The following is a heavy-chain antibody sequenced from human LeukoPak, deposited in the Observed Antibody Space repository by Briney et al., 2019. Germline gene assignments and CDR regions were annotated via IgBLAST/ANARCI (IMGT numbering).Heavy chain of an antibody. CDR3: ARSVSLAVAGLYAFDI. CDR2: IYASGST. J-gene: IGHJ3*02. V-gene: IGHV4-4*07. Sequence: ETQSLTCTVSGGSISSYYWSWIRQPAGKGLEWIGRIYASGSTNYNPSLKSRVTMSVDTPKNQFSLKLSSVTAADTAVYYCARSVSLAVAGLYAFDIWGHGTIVSVSS. CDR1: GGSISSYY. D-gene: IGHD6-19*01.